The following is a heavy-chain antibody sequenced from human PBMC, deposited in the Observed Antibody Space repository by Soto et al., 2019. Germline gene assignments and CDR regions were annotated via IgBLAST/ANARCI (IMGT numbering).Heavy chain of an antibody. J-gene: IGHJ6*02. CDR2: IIPIFGTA. Sequence: QVQLVQSGAEVKKPGSSVKVSCKASGGTFSSYAISWVRQAPGQGLEWMGGIIPIFGTANYAQKFQGRVTITADKSTSTAYMELSSLRSEDTAVYYCARVNPADGTPYYYYYGMDVWGQGTTVTVSS. CDR3: ARVNPADGTPYYYYYGMDV. D-gene: IGHD6-13*01. V-gene: IGHV1-69*06. CDR1: GGTFSSYA.